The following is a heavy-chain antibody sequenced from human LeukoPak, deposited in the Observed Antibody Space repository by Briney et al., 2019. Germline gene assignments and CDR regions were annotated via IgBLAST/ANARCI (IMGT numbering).Heavy chain of an antibody. V-gene: IGHV3-30*02. CDR1: GFTLNIYG. CDR2: IRYDGSNK. Sequence: GGTLRLSCASCGFTLNIYGMHWVRQAPAKGLEWVAFIRYDGSNKYYADSVKGRFTISRDNSKNTLYLQMNSLRAEDTAVYYCAKDGRADTAMVIKYYFDYWGQGTLVTVSS. D-gene: IGHD5-18*01. J-gene: IGHJ4*02. CDR3: AKDGRADTAMVIKYYFDY.